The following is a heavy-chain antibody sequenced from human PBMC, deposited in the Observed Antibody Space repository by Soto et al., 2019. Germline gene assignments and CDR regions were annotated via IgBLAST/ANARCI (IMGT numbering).Heavy chain of an antibody. V-gene: IGHV1-46*01. CDR3: ASPGYCSSTSCSTKRGAFDI. J-gene: IGHJ3*02. CDR2: INPSGGST. D-gene: IGHD2-2*01. Sequence: QVQLVQSGAEVKKPGASVKASCKASGYTFTSYYMHWVRQAPGQGLEWMGIINPSGGSTSYAQKFQGRVTMTRDTSTSTVYMELSSLRSEDTAVYYCASPGYCSSTSCSTKRGAFDIWGQGTMVTVSS. CDR1: GYTFTSYY.